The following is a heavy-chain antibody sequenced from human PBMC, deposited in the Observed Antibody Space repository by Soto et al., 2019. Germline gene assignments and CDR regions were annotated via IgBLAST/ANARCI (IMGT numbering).Heavy chain of an antibody. J-gene: IGHJ2*01. CDR1: GFTFSSYA. D-gene: IGHD2-21*02. Sequence: QVQLVESGGGVVQPGRSLRLSCAASGFTFSSYAMHWVRQAPGKGLEWVAVISYDGSNKYYADSVKGRFTIPRDNSKNTLYLQMNSLRAEDTAVYYCARHDGGNSHVDWSFDLWGRGTLVTVSS. CDR2: ISYDGSNK. CDR3: ARHDGGNSHVDWSFDL. V-gene: IGHV3-30-3*01.